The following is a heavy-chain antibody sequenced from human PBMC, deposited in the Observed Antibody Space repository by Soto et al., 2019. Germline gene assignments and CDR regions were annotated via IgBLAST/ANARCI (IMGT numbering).Heavy chain of an antibody. Sequence: QITLKESGPTLVKPTQTLTLTCTFSGFSLSTSGVGVGWIRQPPGKALEWLALIFWDDDKRYSPSLKSRLTITKDTSNNQVVLTMTNMDPVDTATYYCAHRRSLPLSVTYCDYWGQGTLVSVSS. V-gene: IGHV2-5*02. CDR1: GFSLSTSGVG. CDR3: AHRRSLPLSVTYCDY. D-gene: IGHD4-17*01. J-gene: IGHJ4*02. CDR2: IFWDDDK.